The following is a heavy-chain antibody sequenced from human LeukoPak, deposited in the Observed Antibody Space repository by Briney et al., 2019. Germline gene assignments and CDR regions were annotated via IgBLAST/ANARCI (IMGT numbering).Heavy chain of an antibody. CDR2: INSDGSST. J-gene: IGHJ4*02. CDR1: GFTFSSYW. CDR3: AKAGAVVVVAAKYFDY. D-gene: IGHD2-15*01. Sequence: PGGSLRLSCAASGFTFSSYWMSWVRQAPGKGLEWVSRINSDGSSTSYADSVKGRFTISRDNAKNTLYLQMNSLRAEDTAVYYCAKAGAVVVVAAKYFDYWGQGTLVTVSS. V-gene: IGHV3-74*01.